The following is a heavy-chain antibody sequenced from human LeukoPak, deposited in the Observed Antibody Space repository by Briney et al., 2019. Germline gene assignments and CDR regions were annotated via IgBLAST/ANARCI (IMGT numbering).Heavy chain of an antibody. Sequence: AETLTLTCTVSGYTISSGCNRGWLRPPPGKGLEWIGSIYHSGSTYYDPSLKSRVTISRDTAKNQFSLKLNSVTAADTAVYYCARRIVGATTDYWGQGTLVTVSS. V-gene: IGHV4-38-2*02. J-gene: IGHJ4*02. CDR2: IYHSGST. CDR3: ARRIVGATTDY. CDR1: GYTISSGCN. D-gene: IGHD1-26*01.